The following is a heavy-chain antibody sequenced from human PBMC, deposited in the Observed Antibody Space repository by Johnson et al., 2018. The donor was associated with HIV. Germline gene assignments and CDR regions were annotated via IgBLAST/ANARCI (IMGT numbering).Heavy chain of an antibody. D-gene: IGHD5-24*01. CDR2: IFSGGTT. J-gene: IGHJ3*02. CDR1: GFTFSSYD. Sequence: EVQLVESGGGLVQPGGSLRLSCAASGFTFSSYDMHWVRQATGKGLEWVSVIFSGGTTYYADSVKGRFTISRDNSKNTLFLQMNSLRAEDTAVFYCARACRDGYTCDAYDIWGQGTMVTVSS. V-gene: IGHV3-66*01. CDR3: ARACRDGYTCDAYDI.